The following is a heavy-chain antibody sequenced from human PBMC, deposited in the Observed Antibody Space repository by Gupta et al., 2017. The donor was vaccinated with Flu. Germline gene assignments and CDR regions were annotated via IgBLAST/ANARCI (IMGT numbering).Heavy chain of an antibody. CDR1: GFTFRSYA. Sequence: EVQLFESGGGLVQPGGSLRLACAASGFTFRSYAMRWVRQVPGRGLEWVSAISGSGGSTYYADSVKGRFTISRDNSKNTLYLQMNSLRAEDTAVYYCAKDREVDYYDSSGHPAIFDYWGQGTLVTVSS. J-gene: IGHJ4*02. V-gene: IGHV3-23*01. CDR3: AKDREVDYYDSSGHPAIFDY. CDR2: ISGSGGST. D-gene: IGHD3-22*01.